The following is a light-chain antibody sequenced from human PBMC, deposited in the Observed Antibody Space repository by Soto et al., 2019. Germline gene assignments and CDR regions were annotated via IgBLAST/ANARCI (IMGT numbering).Light chain of an antibody. CDR2: AAS. CDR1: QSISTF. J-gene: IGKJ2*01. V-gene: IGKV1-39*01. Sequence: DLQMTQSPSSLSASVGDRVAITCRASQSISTFLNWYQQKPGEPPNLLVYAASSLQSGVPPRFSGSGSGTDFTLTISSLQSEDAATYYCQQTYSTPPVTFGQGTKVEIK. CDR3: QQTYSTPPVT.